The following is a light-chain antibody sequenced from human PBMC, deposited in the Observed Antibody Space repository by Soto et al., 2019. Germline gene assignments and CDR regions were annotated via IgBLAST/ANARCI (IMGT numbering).Light chain of an antibody. Sequence: QSVLTQPPSVSEAPGQRVTISCTGSSSNIGAGYEAHWYQQVPGTAPKLLIYENNYRPSGVPDRFSGSKSGTSASLAITGLQAEDEAEYYCQSYDSSLSGYDFGTGTKLTVL. V-gene: IGLV1-40*01. J-gene: IGLJ1*01. CDR2: ENN. CDR3: QSYDSSLSGYD. CDR1: SSNIGAGYE.